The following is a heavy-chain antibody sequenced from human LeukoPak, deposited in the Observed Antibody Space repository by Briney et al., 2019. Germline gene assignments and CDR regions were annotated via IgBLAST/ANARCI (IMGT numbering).Heavy chain of an antibody. CDR3: ATDISWFDP. V-gene: IGHV4-4*07. CDR1: GGSISSYY. J-gene: IGHJ5*02. Sequence: PSETLSLTCTVSGGSISSYYWSWIRQPAGKGLEWIGRISASGSPNYAPSLRSRVTMSVDTSTNQFSLKLSSVPAADTAVYYCATDISWFDPWGRGPLVTVSS. CDR2: ISASGSP.